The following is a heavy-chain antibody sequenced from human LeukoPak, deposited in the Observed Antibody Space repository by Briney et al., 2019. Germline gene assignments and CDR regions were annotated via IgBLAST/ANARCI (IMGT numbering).Heavy chain of an antibody. D-gene: IGHD4/OR15-4a*01. V-gene: IGHV1-2*02. J-gene: IGHJ6*02. CDR1: RYTFTVDN. Sequence: VCVSSMASRYTFTVDNLHCGCDAPRQGLWRVGWIYPNMGDTNTTQKFQGRVTMTRDTSISTAFMELSSLKSDDTAVYYGAKPLGYQVLQGYCALDVWGQGTTVTVSS. CDR2: IYPNMGDT. CDR3: AKPLGYQVLQGYCALDV.